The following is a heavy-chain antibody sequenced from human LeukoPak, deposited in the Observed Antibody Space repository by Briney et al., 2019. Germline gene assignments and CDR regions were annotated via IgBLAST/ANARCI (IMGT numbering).Heavy chain of an antibody. J-gene: IGHJ3*02. V-gene: IGHV3-66*01. Sequence: GGSLRLSCVASAFTVSTNYMSWVRQAPGKGLEWVSIIHIDGETHYADSVKGRFTFSRDNSKNTLYLQMNSLRSEDTAVYYCARDGLDSSGPVAFDIWGQGTMVTVSS. CDR1: AFTVSTNY. CDR2: IHIDGET. D-gene: IGHD3-22*01. CDR3: ARDGLDSSGPVAFDI.